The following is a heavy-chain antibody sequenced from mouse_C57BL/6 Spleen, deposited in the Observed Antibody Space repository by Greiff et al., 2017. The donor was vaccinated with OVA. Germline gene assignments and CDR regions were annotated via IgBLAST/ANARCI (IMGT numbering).Heavy chain of an antibody. J-gene: IGHJ4*01. CDR3: TRGGGSDGYLYYYAMDY. CDR2: ISSGGDYI. V-gene: IGHV5-9-1*02. D-gene: IGHD2-3*01. CDR1: GFTFSSYA. Sequence: DVMLVESGEGLVKPGGSLKLSCAASGFTFSSYAMSWVRQTPEKRLEWVAYISSGGDYIYYADTVKGRFTISRDNARNTLYLQMSRLKSEDTAMYYCTRGGGSDGYLYYYAMDYWGQGTSVTVSS.